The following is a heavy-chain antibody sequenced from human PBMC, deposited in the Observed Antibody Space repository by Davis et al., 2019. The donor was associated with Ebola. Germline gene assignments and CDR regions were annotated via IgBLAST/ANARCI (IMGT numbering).Heavy chain of an antibody. Sequence: GGSLRLSCAASGFTFRNNAMSWVRQAPGKGLEWVSAISASGSRTYYADSVRGRFTVSRDNSKNTVYLQMNSLGVEDTAVYYCAKEPLVGDYGVDVWGQGTTVTVSS. CDR3: AKEPLVGDYGVDV. CDR2: ISASGSRT. CDR1: GFTFRNNA. J-gene: IGHJ6*02. V-gene: IGHV3-23*01. D-gene: IGHD6-6*01.